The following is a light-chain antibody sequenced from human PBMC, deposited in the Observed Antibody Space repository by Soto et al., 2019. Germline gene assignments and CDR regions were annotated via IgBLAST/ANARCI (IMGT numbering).Light chain of an antibody. CDR1: QSVSSW. CDR2: MAS. V-gene: IGKV1-5*03. Sequence: DIQLTQSPSTLSASVGDRVTITCRASQSVSSWLAWYQQKPGKAPKLLIYMASSLESGFPSRFSGSVSGTEFTLTISSLQPDDFATYYCQQYNSYSGTFGQGTKV. CDR3: QQYNSYSGT. J-gene: IGKJ1*01.